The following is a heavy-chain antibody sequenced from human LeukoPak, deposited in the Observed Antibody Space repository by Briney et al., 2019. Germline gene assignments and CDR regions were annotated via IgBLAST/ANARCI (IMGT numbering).Heavy chain of an antibody. CDR2: ISANNGET. V-gene: IGHV1-18*04. CDR1: GYTFTDYG. D-gene: IGHD6-13*01. CDR3: ARIASSSWYLGYFDY. J-gene: IGHJ4*02. Sequence: ASVKVSCKASGYTFTDYGISWVRQAPGQGLEWMAWISANNGETRYAQNLQGRLTMTTDTSTSTAYMELRSLRPDDTAVYYCARIASSSWYLGYFDYWGQGTLVTVSS.